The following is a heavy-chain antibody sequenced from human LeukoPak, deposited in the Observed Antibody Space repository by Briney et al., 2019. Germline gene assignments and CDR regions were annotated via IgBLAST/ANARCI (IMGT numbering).Heavy chain of an antibody. J-gene: IGHJ4*02. CDR3: TRMTTGHDY. V-gene: IGHV4-34*01. CDR2: INHTGYT. Sequence: ASETLSLTCAVSGVSFNIYYWSWVRETPGKGLEWIGEINHTGYTNDSPSLKSRVTISIDTSRKQFSLNLRSVTAADTGIYYCTRMTTGHDYWGQGTLVTVSS. CDR1: GVSFNIYY. D-gene: IGHD4-17*01.